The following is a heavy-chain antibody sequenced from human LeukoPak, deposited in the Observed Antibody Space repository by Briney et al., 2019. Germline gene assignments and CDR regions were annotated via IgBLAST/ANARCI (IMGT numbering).Heavy chain of an antibody. CDR2: FDPEDGEA. V-gene: IGHV1-24*01. D-gene: IGHD4-17*01. CDR3: ATGVWVTVRPFDY. Sequence: GASVKVSCKVSGYTLTELSMHWVRQAPGKGLEWMGGFDPEDGEAIYAQKFQGRVTMTEDTSTDTAYMELSSLRSEDTAVYYCATGVWVTVRPFDYWGQGTLVTVSS. CDR1: GYTLTELS. J-gene: IGHJ4*02.